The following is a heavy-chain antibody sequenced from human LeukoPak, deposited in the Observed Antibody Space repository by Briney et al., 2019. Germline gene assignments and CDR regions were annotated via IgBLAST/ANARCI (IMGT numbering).Heavy chain of an antibody. D-gene: IGHD6-19*01. J-gene: IGHJ6*02. CDR2: IYTSGST. V-gene: IGHV4-4*07. Sequence: PSETLSLTCTVSGGSISSYYWSWIRQPAGKGLEWIGRIYTSGSTNYNPSLKSRVTMSVDTSKNQFSLKLSSVTAADTAVYYCARESSSGWNRYYYGMDVWGQGTTVTVSS. CDR3: ARESSSGWNRYYYGMDV. CDR1: GGSISSYY.